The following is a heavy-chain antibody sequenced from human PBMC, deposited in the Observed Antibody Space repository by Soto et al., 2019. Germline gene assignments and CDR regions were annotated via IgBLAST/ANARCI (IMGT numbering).Heavy chain of an antibody. Sequence: SVMLSLTCGVAGGSISSSNWWRWVRQPPGKGLEWIGEIYHSGSTNYNPSLKSRVTISVDTSKNEVSLKLSSVTAADTATYFCVRSKTGELSPFAFWGQGIPVTVSS. J-gene: IGHJ4*02. CDR2: IYHSGST. CDR3: VRSKTGELSPFAF. V-gene: IGHV4-4*02. CDR1: GGSISSSNW. D-gene: IGHD1-1*01.